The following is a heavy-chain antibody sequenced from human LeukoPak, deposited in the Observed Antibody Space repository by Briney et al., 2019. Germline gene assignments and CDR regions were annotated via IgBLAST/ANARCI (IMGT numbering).Heavy chain of an antibody. Sequence: SETLSLTCTVSGGSISSYYWSWLRQPPGKGLGWIGYIYYSGSTNYNPSLKSRVTISVDTSKNQFSLKLSSVPAADTAVYYCARGKNYYDSSGPFDYWGQGTLVTVSS. V-gene: IGHV4-59*01. CDR2: IYYSGST. CDR1: GGSISSYY. D-gene: IGHD3-22*01. J-gene: IGHJ4*02. CDR3: ARGKNYYDSSGPFDY.